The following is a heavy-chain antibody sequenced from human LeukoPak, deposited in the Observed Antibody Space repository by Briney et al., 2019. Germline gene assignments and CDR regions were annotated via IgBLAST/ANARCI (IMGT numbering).Heavy chain of an antibody. CDR1: GFTFSNYD. CDR3: GRGWAVDF. D-gene: IGHD5-24*01. CDR2: IGTVGET. Sequence: SGGSLRLSCAASGFTFSNYDMHWVRHVTGKGLEWVSVIGTVGETYYPGSVKGRFTISRENAKNSLYLQMNNLRAGDTAVYYCGRGWAVDFWGQGTLVTVSS. J-gene: IGHJ4*02. V-gene: IGHV3-13*01.